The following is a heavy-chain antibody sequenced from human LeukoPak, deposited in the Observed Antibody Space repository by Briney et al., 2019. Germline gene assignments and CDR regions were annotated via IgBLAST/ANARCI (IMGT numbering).Heavy chain of an antibody. D-gene: IGHD3-3*01. J-gene: IGHJ4*02. CDR3: ARQNDFRLDY. CDR2: IYPGDSDT. Sequence: GESLRISCKGSGYTFSSYWIGWVRQMPGKGLEWMGIIYPGDSDTRYSPSLQGQVTISVDTSIGTAYLQWSSLKASDTAIYYCARQNDFRLDYWGKGTLVTVSS. V-gene: IGHV5-51*01. CDR1: GYTFSSYW.